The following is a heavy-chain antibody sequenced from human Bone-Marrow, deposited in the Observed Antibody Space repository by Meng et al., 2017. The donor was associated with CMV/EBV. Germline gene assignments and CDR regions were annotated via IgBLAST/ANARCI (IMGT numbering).Heavy chain of an antibody. V-gene: IGHV3-30*02. CDR1: GFTFSSYG. Sequence: GESLKISCAASGFTFSSYGMHWVRQAPGKGLEWVAFIRYDGSNKYYADSVKGRFTISRDNSKNTLYLQMNSLRAEDTAVYYCAKDYIGYYDFWRGYYTYYYYYGMDVWGQGTTVTVSS. D-gene: IGHD3-3*01. CDR2: IRYDGSNK. CDR3: AKDYIGYYDFWRGYYTYYYYYGMDV. J-gene: IGHJ6*02.